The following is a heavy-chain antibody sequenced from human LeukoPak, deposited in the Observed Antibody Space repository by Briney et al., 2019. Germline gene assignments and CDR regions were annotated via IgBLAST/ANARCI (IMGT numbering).Heavy chain of an antibody. CDR2: ISSSGSTI. D-gene: IGHD6-13*01. CDR3: AREVGTNYYGMDV. CDR1: GFTFSSYW. Sequence: GGSLRLSCAASGFTFSSYWMSWVRQAPGKGLGWVSYISSSGSTIDYADSVKGRFTISRDNAKKSMYLQMNSLRAEDTAVYYCAREVGTNYYGMDVWGQGTTVTVSS. J-gene: IGHJ6*02. V-gene: IGHV3-48*04.